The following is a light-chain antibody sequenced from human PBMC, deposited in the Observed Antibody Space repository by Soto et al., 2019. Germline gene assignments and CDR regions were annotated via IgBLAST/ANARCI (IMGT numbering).Light chain of an antibody. CDR2: GAS. CDR3: QQYGDSPRLT. J-gene: IGKJ4*01. Sequence: EIVLTQSPGTLSLSPGERATVSCRASQSVTSNYLAWYQQKPGQAPRLLIYGASSRATGIPDRFSGSGSGTDFTLTISRLEPEDFAVYYCQQYGDSPRLTFGGGTKVEIK. CDR1: QSVTSNY. V-gene: IGKV3-20*01.